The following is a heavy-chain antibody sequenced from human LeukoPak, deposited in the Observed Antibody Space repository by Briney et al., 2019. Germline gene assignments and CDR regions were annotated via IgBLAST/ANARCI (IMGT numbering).Heavy chain of an antibody. CDR3: ARFPKLVGYCSSTSCYPPHYYYYYYMDV. CDR2: IIPIFGTA. V-gene: IGHV1-69*13. CDR1: GGTFSSYA. J-gene: IGHJ6*03. D-gene: IGHD2-2*01. Sequence: GASVKVSCKASGGTFSSYAISWVRQAPGQGLEWMGGIIPIFGTANYAQKFQGRVTITADESTSTAYIELSSLRSEDSAVYYWARFPKLVGYCSSTSCYPPHYYYYYYMDVWGKGTTVTVSS.